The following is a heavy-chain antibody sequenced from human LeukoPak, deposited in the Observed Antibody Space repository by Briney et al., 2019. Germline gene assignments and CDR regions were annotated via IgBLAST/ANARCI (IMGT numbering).Heavy chain of an antibody. CDR3: ASDYSSGWSAFDI. CDR1: GGSISSYY. D-gene: IGHD6-19*01. Sequence: SETLSLTCTVSGGSISSYYWSWIRQPPGKGLEWIGYIYYSGSTNYNPSLKSRVTISVDTSKNQFSLKLSSVTAADTAVYYCASDYSSGWSAFDIWGQGTMVTGSS. CDR2: IYYSGST. V-gene: IGHV4-59*08. J-gene: IGHJ3*02.